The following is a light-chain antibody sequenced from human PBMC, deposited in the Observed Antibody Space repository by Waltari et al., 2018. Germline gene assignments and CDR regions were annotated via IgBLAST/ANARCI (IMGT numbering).Light chain of an antibody. V-gene: IGLV2-14*03. Sequence: QSALTQPASVSGSPGQSITLSCTGSSSDIGGYHYVSWYQQHQGKAPQLIIYDVDTRPSGVSSRFSGAQSGTPASLTISRLQAEDEADYYCSSNTTTNTPHYVFGSGTRVTVL. CDR1: SSDIGGYHY. CDR3: SSNTTTNTPHYV. J-gene: IGLJ1*01. CDR2: DVD.